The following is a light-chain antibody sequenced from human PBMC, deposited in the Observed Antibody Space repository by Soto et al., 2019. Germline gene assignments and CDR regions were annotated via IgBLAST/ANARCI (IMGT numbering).Light chain of an antibody. CDR2: AAS. CDR1: QSISGY. V-gene: IGKV1-39*01. Sequence: DIQMTQSPSSLSGSVGARVTITCRASQSISGYLNWYQQKPGKAPKLLIYAASSLQSGVPSRFSGSGSGTDFTLAISSLQPEDFATYYCQQSYSTPITFGQGTRLEIK. CDR3: QQSYSTPIT. J-gene: IGKJ5*01.